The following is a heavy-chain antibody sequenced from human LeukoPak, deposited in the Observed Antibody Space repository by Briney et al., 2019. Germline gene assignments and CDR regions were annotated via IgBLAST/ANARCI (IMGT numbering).Heavy chain of an antibody. CDR3: ARDWGVSARPGYMDV. J-gene: IGHJ6*03. CDR1: GGSISSSSYY. V-gene: IGHV4-39*07. D-gene: IGHD6-6*01. CDR2: IYYSGST. Sequence: PSETLSLTCTVSGGSISSSSYYWGWIRQPPGKGLEWIGSIYYSGSTKYNPSLKSRATISVDTSKNQFSLRLSSVTAADTAVYYCARDWGVSARPGYMDVWGKGTTVTVSS.